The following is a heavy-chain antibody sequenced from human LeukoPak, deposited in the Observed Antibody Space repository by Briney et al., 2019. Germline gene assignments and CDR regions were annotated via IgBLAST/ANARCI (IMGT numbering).Heavy chain of an antibody. CDR3: TTRPPHGDINVFDF. Sequence: PGGSLRLSCAASGLSFSDYTIHWVRQASGKGLEWVGRINTKSNHYATTYTASVKGRFTISREDSKNTAYLQMNSLKIEDTALYYCTTRPPHGDINVFDFWGQGTLVTVSS. J-gene: IGHJ4*02. CDR1: GLSFSDYT. V-gene: IGHV3-73*01. CDR2: INTKSNHYAT. D-gene: IGHD4-17*01.